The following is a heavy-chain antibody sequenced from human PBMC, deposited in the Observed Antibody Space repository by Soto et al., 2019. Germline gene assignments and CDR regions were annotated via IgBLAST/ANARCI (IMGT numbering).Heavy chain of an antibody. V-gene: IGHV4-59*01. D-gene: IGHD2-2*01. CDR1: GGSMSSYY. CDR3: ARAVVPAAPKVRWFDP. CDR2: IYYSGST. Sequence: SETLSLTCTVSGGSMSSYYWSWIRQPPGKGLEWIGYIYYSGSTNYNPSLKSRVTISVDTSKNQFSLKLSSVTAADTAVYYCARAVVPAAPKVRWFDPWGQGTLVTVSS. J-gene: IGHJ5*02.